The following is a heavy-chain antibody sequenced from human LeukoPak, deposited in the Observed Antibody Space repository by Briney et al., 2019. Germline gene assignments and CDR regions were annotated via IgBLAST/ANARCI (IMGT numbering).Heavy chain of an antibody. CDR1: GYTFTGYY. Sequence: AASVKVSCKASGYTFTGYYMHWVRQAPGQGLEWMGWINPNSGDTNYAQKFQGRVTMTRDTSISTAYMELSRLRSDDTAVYYCARDWGAYYYESGTLSHFDYWGQGTLVTVSS. J-gene: IGHJ4*02. V-gene: IGHV1-2*02. CDR2: INPNSGDT. D-gene: IGHD3-10*01. CDR3: ARDWGAYYYESGTLSHFDY.